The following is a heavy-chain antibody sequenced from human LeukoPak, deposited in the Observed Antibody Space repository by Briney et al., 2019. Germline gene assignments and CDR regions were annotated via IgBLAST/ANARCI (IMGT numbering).Heavy chain of an antibody. CDR3: ALGYHDVWER. D-gene: IGHD1-26*01. CDR1: SGSISSTTW. J-gene: IGHJ4*02. V-gene: IGHV4-4*02. Sequence: GTLSLTCAVSSGSISSTTWWSWVRQPPGKGLEWIGEINHSGNTYYNPSLTGRVTISVDRSDNQFSLKVNSVTAADTAVYYCALGYHDVWERWGQGTLVTVSS. CDR2: INHSGNT.